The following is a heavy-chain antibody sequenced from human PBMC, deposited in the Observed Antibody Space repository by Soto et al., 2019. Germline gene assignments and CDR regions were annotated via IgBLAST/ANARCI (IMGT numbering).Heavy chain of an antibody. CDR3: AREHSGYDFYYYYGMDV. V-gene: IGHV3-7*05. CDR2: IKQDGSEK. Sequence: GGSLRLSCAASGFTFSSYWMSWVRQAPGKGLEWVANIKQDGSEKYYVDSVKGRFTISRDNAKNSLYLQMNSLRAEDTAVYYCAREHSGYDFYYYYGMDVWGQGTTVTVSS. CDR1: GFTFSSYW. J-gene: IGHJ6*02. D-gene: IGHD5-12*01.